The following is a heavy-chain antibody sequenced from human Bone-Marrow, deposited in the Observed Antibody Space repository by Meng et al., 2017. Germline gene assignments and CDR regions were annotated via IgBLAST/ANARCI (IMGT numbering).Heavy chain of an antibody. D-gene: IGHD4-17*01. Sequence: QVPRVQFGAGGKKPGASVKVSCKAAGYTFTGYYMHWVRQAPGQGLEWMGRINPNSGGTNYAQKFQGRVTMTRDTSISTAYMELSRLRSDDTAVYYCARADHPTTVPNLDYWGQGTLVTVSS. V-gene: IGHV1-2*06. J-gene: IGHJ4*02. CDR2: INPNSGGT. CDR3: ARADHPTTVPNLDY. CDR1: GYTFTGYY.